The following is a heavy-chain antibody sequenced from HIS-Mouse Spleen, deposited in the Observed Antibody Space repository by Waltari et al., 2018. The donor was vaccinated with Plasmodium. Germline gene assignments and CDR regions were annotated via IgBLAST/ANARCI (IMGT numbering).Heavy chain of an antibody. V-gene: IGHV3-30*03. D-gene: IGHD6-13*01. CDR1: GLTFSSYG. J-gene: IGHJ4*02. CDR2: ISDDGSKK. CDR3: ARGSIAAAGHFDY. Sequence: QVQLVESGGGVVQPGRSLRLSCAASGLTFSSYGMHWVRQAPGKGLEWVAVISDDGSKKYYADSVKGRFTISRDNSKNTLYLQMNSLRAEDTAVYYCARGSIAAAGHFDYWGQGTLVTVSS.